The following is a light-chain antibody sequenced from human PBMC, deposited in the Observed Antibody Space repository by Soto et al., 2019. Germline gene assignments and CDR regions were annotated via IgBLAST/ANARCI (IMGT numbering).Light chain of an antibody. CDR2: HAS. V-gene: IGKV3-11*01. Sequence: ETVLTQSPATLSLSPGETATLSCRASESVDIYLAWYQQKPGQAPRLLIYHASNRATGIPAKFSGSGSGTDFTLPISSIAPEDSAVYYCQQRRNWPPLTFGGGTRVEI. CDR1: ESVDIY. CDR3: QQRRNWPPLT. J-gene: IGKJ4*01.